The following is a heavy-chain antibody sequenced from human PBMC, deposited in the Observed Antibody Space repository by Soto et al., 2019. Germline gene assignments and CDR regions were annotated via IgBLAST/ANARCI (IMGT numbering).Heavy chain of an antibody. CDR2: IYWDDDK. J-gene: IGHJ4*02. CDR3: AHSALQTGDFDY. CDR1: GFSLSTSGVS. D-gene: IGHD1-26*01. V-gene: IGHV2-5*02. Sequence: QITLKESGPPLVKPTQTLTLTCTFSGFSLSTSGVSVDWIRQPPGKALEWLALIYWDDDKRYSPSLKSRLTIXKXXSKNQVVLTMTNMDPVDTATYYCAHSALQTGDFDYWGQGTLVTVSS.